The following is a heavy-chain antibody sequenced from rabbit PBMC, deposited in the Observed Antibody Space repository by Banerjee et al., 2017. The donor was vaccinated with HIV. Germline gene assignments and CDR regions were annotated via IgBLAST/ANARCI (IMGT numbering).Heavy chain of an antibody. D-gene: IGHD1-1*01. CDR3: ARGPRGYNGAGFYFKL. Sequence: QEQLVESGGGLVQPEGSLTLTCTASGFSFTSSYYMSWVRQAPGKGLEWIGTIYAGSSVSTYYANWAKGRFTISKTSSTTVTLQMTSLTAADTATYFCARGPRGYNGAGFYFKLWGQGTLVTVS. CDR2: IYAGSSVST. CDR1: GFSFTSSYY. J-gene: IGHJ4*01. V-gene: IGHV1S45*01.